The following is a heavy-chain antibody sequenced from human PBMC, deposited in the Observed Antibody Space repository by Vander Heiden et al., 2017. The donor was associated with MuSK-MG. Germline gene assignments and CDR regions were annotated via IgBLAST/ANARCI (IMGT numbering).Heavy chain of an antibody. CDR1: GYSLTEFS. D-gene: IGHD2-15*01. CDR3: ATSHGGVANFDY. Sequence: QVQRVQSGAEVKKPGASVKVYCKVSGYSLTEFSMHWVRQAPGKGLEWMGGFDPEDGETIYAQKFQGRVTMTEDTSTDTAYMELRSLRSEDTAVYYGATSHGGVANFDYWGQGTLVTVSS. J-gene: IGHJ4*02. CDR2: FDPEDGET. V-gene: IGHV1-24*01.